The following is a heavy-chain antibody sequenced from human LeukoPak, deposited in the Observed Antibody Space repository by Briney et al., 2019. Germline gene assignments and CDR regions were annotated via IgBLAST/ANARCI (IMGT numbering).Heavy chain of an antibody. Sequence: SETLSLTCTVSGGSISSYYWSWIRQPPGKGLEWIGYIYYSGSTNYNPSLKSRVTISVDTSKNQFSLKLRSVTAADTAVYYCARVDSGSFLFDYWGQGTLVTVSS. D-gene: IGHD1-26*01. J-gene: IGHJ4*02. V-gene: IGHV4-59*01. CDR1: GGSISSYY. CDR2: IYYSGST. CDR3: ARVDSGSFLFDY.